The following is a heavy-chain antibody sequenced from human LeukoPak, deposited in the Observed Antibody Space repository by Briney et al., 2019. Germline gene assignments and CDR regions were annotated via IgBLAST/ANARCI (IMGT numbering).Heavy chain of an antibody. CDR3: ASVGATAMAD. J-gene: IGHJ4*02. CDR2: IIPIFGTA. D-gene: IGHD1-26*01. CDR1: GGTFSSYA. Sequence: ASVKVSCKASGGTFSSYAISWVRQAPGQGLEWMGRIIPIFGTANYAQKFQGRVTITTDESTSTAYMELSSLRSEDTAVYYCASVGATAMADWGQGTLVTVSS. V-gene: IGHV1-69*05.